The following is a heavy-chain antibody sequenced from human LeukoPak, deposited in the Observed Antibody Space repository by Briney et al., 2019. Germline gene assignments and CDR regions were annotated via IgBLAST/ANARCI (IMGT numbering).Heavy chain of an antibody. J-gene: IGHJ3*02. CDR1: GFTFSSYA. D-gene: IGHD6-13*01. CDR2: ISYDGSKK. CDR3: ARGLYSSSWYEPAFDI. Sequence: AGGSLRLSCAASGFTFSSYAMHWVRQAPGKGLEWVAVISYDGSKKYYADSVKGRFTISRDNSKNTLYLQMNSLRAEDTAVYYCARGLYSSSWYEPAFDIWGQGTMVTVSS. V-gene: IGHV3-30-3*01.